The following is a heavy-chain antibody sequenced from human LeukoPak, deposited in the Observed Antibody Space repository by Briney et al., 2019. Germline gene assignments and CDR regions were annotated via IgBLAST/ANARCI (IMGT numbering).Heavy chain of an antibody. D-gene: IGHD2-8*01. Sequence: GRSLRLSCAASGFTFSSYAMHWVRQAPGKGLEWVAVISYDGSNKYYADSVKGRFTISRDNSKNTLYLQMNSLRAEDTAVYYCARDTKDYWGQGTLVTVSS. CDR2: ISYDGSNK. CDR1: GFTFSSYA. CDR3: ARDTKDY. V-gene: IGHV3-30*04. J-gene: IGHJ4*02.